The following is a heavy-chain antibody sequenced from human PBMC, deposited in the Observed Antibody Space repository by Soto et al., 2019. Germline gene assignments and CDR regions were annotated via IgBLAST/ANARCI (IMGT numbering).Heavy chain of an antibody. D-gene: IGHD3-10*01. CDR3: AKHPTPDEKYGSGSYYPH. Sequence: EVQLLESGGGLVQPGGSLRLSCAASGFTFSSYAMSWDRQAPGKGLEWVSAISGSGGSTYYADSVKGRFTISRDNSKNTLYLQMNSLRAEDTAVYYCAKHPTPDEKYGSGSYYPHWGQGTLVTVSS. CDR2: ISGSGGST. V-gene: IGHV3-23*01. J-gene: IGHJ4*02. CDR1: GFTFSSYA.